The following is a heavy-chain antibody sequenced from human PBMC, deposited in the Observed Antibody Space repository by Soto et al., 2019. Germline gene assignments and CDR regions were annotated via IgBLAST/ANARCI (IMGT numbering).Heavy chain of an antibody. D-gene: IGHD4-17*01. CDR1: GYTLTELS. Sequence: GASVKVYCKVSGYTLTELSMHWVRQAPGKGLEWMGGFDPEDGETIYAQKFQGRVTMTEDTSTDTAYMELSSLRSEDTAVYYCVTVADDYGHYYFAYWGQGTLVTVSS. CDR2: FDPEDGET. CDR3: VTVADDYGHYYFAY. J-gene: IGHJ4*02. V-gene: IGHV1-24*01.